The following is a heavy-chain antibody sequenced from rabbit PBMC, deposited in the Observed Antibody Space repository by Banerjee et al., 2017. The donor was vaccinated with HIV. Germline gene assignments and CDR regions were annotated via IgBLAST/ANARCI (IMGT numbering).Heavy chain of an antibody. CDR3: ARGLSSSGNSFGL. J-gene: IGHJ4*01. CDR1: GIDFSTNYY. V-gene: IGHV1S45*01. CDR2: IYAGSSGTT. D-gene: IGHD1-1*01. Sequence: QEQLVESGGGLGKPGASLTLTCKASGIDFSTNYYMCWVRQAPGKGLEWIACIYAGSSGTTYYASWAKGRFTISKTSSTTVTLQMASLTAADTATYFCARGLSSSGNSFGLWGPGTLVTVS.